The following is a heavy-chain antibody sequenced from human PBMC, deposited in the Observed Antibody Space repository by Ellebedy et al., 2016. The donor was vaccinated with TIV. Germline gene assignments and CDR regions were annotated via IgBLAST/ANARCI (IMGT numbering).Heavy chain of an antibody. CDR3: AREGEDGYNFDY. D-gene: IGHD5-24*01. Sequence: PGGSLRLSCAVSGFTFSSYAMNWVRQAPGKGLEWVSSIGGTGSTFYVDSVKGRFTISRDNAKNSVYLQMSSLRAEDTAVYYCAREGEDGYNFDYWGQGTLVTVSS. CDR1: GFTFSSYA. V-gene: IGHV3-21*01. CDR2: IGGTGST. J-gene: IGHJ4*02.